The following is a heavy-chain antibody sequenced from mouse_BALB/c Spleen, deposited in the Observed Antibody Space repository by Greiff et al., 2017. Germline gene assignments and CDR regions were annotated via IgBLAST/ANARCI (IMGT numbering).Heavy chain of an antibody. D-gene: IGHD1-1*01. Sequence: EVQLVESGGGLVKPGGSLKLSCAASGFTFSSYTMSWVRQTPEKRLEWVATISSGGSYTYYPDSVKGRFTISRDNAKNTLYLQMSSLKSEDTAMYYCTSLYVSSPFDDWGQGTTLTVSS. V-gene: IGHV5-6-4*01. J-gene: IGHJ2*01. CDR2: ISSGGSYT. CDR1: GFTFSSYT. CDR3: TSLYVSSPFDD.